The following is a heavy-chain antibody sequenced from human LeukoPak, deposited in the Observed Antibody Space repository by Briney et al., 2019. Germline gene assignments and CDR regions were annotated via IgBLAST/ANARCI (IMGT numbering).Heavy chain of an antibody. J-gene: IGHJ3*02. CDR1: GVSFSGYY. V-gene: IGHV4-34*01. CDR2: INHSGST. D-gene: IGHD2-2*01. Sequence: SETLSLTFAVYGVSFSGYYWSWIRQRPGKGLKWMGEINHSGSTNYNPSLKSRVTISVATSKNQFSLKLSSVTAADTAVYYCGKHGPYQLPYSDVFDIWARGTIVTVFS. CDR3: GKHGPYQLPYSDVFDI.